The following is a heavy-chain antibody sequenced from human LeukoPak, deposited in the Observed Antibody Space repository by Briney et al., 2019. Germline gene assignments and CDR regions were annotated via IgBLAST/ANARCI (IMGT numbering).Heavy chain of an antibody. Sequence: GGSLRLSCAASGFSFSSYWMHWVRQAPGKGLVWVSRINSDGSTTSFADSVKGRFTISRDNAKNTVYLQMNSLRAEDTAVYYCVRGYCSSTSCPTLYYYWGQETLVTVSS. J-gene: IGHJ4*02. D-gene: IGHD2-2*01. CDR1: GFSFSSYW. CDR3: VRGYCSSTSCPTLYYY. CDR2: INSDGSTT. V-gene: IGHV3-74*01.